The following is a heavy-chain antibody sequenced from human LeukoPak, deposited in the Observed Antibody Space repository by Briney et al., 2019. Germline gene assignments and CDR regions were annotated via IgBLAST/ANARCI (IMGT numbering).Heavy chain of an antibody. J-gene: IGHJ5*02. V-gene: IGHV3-23*01. D-gene: IGHD4-17*01. CDR1: GFTFSSYA. CDR3: AREAYGDYVFDQ. CDR2: ISCSGGST. Sequence: GSLRLSCAASGFTFSSYAMSWVRQAPGKGLEWVSAISCSGGSTYYADSVKGRFTISRDNSKNTLYLQMNSLRAEDTAVYYRAREAYGDYVFDQLGQGTLVTVSS.